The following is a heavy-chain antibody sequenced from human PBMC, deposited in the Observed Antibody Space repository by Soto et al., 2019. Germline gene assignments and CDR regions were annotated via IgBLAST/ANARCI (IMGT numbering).Heavy chain of an antibody. CDR2: FIPIFGTT. CDR3: ARLAYDSSGYW. CDR1: GGTFSSYV. V-gene: IGHV1-69*12. D-gene: IGHD3-22*01. J-gene: IGHJ4*02. Sequence: QVQLVQSGAEVKKPGSSVKVSCKASGGTFSSYVISWVRQAPGQGLEWMGRFIPIFGTTIYAQKFQGRVTXTXXESTTTAFMELSSLRSEDTAVYYCARLAYDSSGYWWGQGTLVTVSS.